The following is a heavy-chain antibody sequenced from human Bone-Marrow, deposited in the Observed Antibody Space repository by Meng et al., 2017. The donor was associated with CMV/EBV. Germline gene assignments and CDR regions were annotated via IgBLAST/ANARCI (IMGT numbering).Heavy chain of an antibody. CDR2: IYYSGST. J-gene: IGHJ4*02. CDR3: ARVNGHLRLGELYSVFDY. CDR1: GGSISSGDYY. D-gene: IGHD3-16*01. V-gene: IGHV4-30-4*01. Sequence: QVQLQESGPGLVKPSQTLSLTCTVSGGSISSGDYYWSWIRQPPGKGLEWIGYIYYSGSTYYNPSLKSRVTISVDTSKNQFSLKLSSVTAADTAVYYCARVNGHLRLGELYSVFDYWGQGTLAPSPQ.